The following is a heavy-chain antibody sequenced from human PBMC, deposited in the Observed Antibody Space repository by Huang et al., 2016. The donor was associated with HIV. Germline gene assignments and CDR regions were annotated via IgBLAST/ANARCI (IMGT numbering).Heavy chain of an antibody. J-gene: IGHJ6*03. CDR1: GFIFNDFA. V-gene: IGHV3-49*03. D-gene: IGHD4-17*01. CDR3: SPSGDDYFYFYMDV. CDR2: VRRKDWGGAS. Sequence: QLVESGGDSVQSGRSLRLSCRGSGFIFNDFAINWFRQSRGKGMEGIGVVRRKDWGGASKSAPSVKDRFTVSRDEAKNVAFLQMDNLQVDDTAIYYCSPSGDDYFYFYMDVWGNGTTVIVS.